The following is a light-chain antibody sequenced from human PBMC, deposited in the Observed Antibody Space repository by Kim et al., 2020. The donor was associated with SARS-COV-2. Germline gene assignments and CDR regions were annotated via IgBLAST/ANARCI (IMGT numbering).Light chain of an antibody. Sequence: LCPGERATLHCRASRSVSSYLAWYQQKPGQAPRLLICDASNRATGIPARFSGSGSETDFALTISSLEPEDFAVYYCQQRSNWPPTFGQETKLEIK. V-gene: IGKV3-11*01. CDR2: DAS. CDR1: RSVSSY. J-gene: IGKJ2*01. CDR3: QQRSNWPPT.